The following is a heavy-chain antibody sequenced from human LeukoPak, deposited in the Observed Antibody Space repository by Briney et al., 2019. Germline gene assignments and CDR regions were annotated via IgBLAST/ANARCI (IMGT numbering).Heavy chain of an antibody. CDR2: ISSSSSYT. CDR3: ARVGTGDTAMVTADYYGMDV. J-gene: IGHJ6*02. D-gene: IGHD5-18*01. V-gene: IGHV3-11*06. CDR1: GFTFSSYA. Sequence: PGGSLRLSCAASGFTFSSYAMSWIRQAPGKGLEWVSYISSSSSYTDYADSVKGRFTISRDNAKNSLCLQMNSLRAEDTAVYYCARVGTGDTAMVTADYYGMDVWGQGTTVTVSS.